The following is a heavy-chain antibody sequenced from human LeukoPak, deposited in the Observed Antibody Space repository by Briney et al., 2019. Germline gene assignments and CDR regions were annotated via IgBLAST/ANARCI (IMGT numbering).Heavy chain of an antibody. CDR2: ISYDGSNK. CDR3: AKDHGRAFGY. Sequence: GGSLRLFCAASGFTFSSYGMHWVRQAPGKGLEWVAVISYDGSNKYYADSVKGRFTISRDNSKNTLYLQMNSLRAEDTAVYYCAKDHGRAFGYWGQGTLVTVSS. V-gene: IGHV3-30*18. D-gene: IGHD1-26*01. J-gene: IGHJ4*02. CDR1: GFTFSSYG.